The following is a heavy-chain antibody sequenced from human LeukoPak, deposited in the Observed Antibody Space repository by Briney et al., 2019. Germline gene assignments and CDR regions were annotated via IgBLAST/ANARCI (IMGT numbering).Heavy chain of an antibody. V-gene: IGHV1-18*01. CDR2: ISAYNGNT. J-gene: IGHJ5*02. CDR3: ARYNWNYQGAWFDP. CDR1: GYTFTSYG. Sequence: GASVKVSCKASGYTFTSYGISWVRQAPGQGLEWMGWISAYNGNTNYAQKLQGRVTMTTDTSTSTAYVELRSLRSDDTAVYYCARYNWNYQGAWFDPWGQGTLVTVSS. D-gene: IGHD1-7*01.